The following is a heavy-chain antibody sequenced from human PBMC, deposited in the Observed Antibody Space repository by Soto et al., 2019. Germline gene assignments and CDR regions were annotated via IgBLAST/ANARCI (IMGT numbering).Heavy chain of an antibody. V-gene: IGHV3-30*18. J-gene: IGHJ6*03. CDR1: GFTFSSYG. Sequence: QVQLVESGGGVVQPGRSLRLSCAASGFTFSSYGMHWVRQAPGKGLEWVAVISYDGSNKYYVDSVKGRFTISRDNSKNTLYLQMNSLRAEDTAVYYCAKDGSIGDYYYYYMDVWGKGTTVTVSS. CDR2: ISYDGSNK. D-gene: IGHD5-12*01. CDR3: AKDGSIGDYYYYYMDV.